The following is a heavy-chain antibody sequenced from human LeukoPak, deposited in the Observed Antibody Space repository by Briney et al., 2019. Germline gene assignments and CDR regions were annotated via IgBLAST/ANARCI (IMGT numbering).Heavy chain of an antibody. CDR3: ARSGLSRFGF. Sequence: GGSLRLSCAASGFTFSDYYMSWIRQAPGKGLQWVSAFSGSGGSTYYADSVKGRFTISRDNSRNTLYLQMNSLRAEDTAVYYCARSGLSRFGFWGQGTLVTVSS. CDR2: FSGSGGST. D-gene: IGHD2/OR15-2a*01. CDR1: GFTFSDYY. V-gene: IGHV3-23*01. J-gene: IGHJ4*02.